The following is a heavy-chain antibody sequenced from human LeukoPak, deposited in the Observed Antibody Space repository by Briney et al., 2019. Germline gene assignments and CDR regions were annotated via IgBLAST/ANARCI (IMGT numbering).Heavy chain of an antibody. CDR2: INAGNGNT. D-gene: IGHD3-10*01. J-gene: IGHJ3*02. CDR3: ARGDGSGGSQRATFDI. V-gene: IGHV1-3*01. CDR1: GYTFTGYY. Sequence: ASVKVSCKASGYTFTGYYMHWVRQAPGQRLEWMGYINAGNGNTKYSQNFQGRVTITRDTSATTAYLELSSLRSEDTAVYYCARGDGSGGSQRATFDIGGQGTMFTVSS.